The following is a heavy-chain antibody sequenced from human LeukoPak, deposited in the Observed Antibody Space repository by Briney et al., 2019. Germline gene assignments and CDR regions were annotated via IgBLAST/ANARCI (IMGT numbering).Heavy chain of an antibody. D-gene: IGHD2-2*01. CDR1: GGSFSGYY. CDR2: INHSGST. V-gene: IGHV4-34*01. J-gene: IGHJ6*02. Sequence: SGTLSLTCAVYGGSFSGYYWSWIRQPPGKGLEWIGEINHSGSTNYNPSLKSRVTISVDTSKNQFSLKLSSVAAADTAVYYCARGGILGYCSSTSCSYGDYYYGMDVWGQGTTVTVSS. CDR3: ARGGILGYCSSTSCSYGDYYYGMDV.